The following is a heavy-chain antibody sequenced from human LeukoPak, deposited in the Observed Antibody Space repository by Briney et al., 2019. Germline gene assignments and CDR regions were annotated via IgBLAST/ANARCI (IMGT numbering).Heavy chain of an antibody. CDR3: ARLTVRGYYDSSGYPSDAFDI. J-gene: IGHJ3*02. CDR1: GYIFTSCS. Sequence: GESLKISCKGSGYIFTSCSIGWVRQMPGKGQEWMGIIYPGDSDTRYSPSFQGQVTISADKSISTAYLQWSSLKASDTAMYYCARLTVRGYYDSSGYPSDAFDIWGQGTMVTVSS. CDR2: IYPGDSDT. V-gene: IGHV5-51*01. D-gene: IGHD3-22*01.